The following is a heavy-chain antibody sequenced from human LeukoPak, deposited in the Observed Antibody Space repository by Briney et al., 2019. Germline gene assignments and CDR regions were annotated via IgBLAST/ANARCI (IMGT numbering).Heavy chain of an antibody. CDR3: AREEYYYDSSGYSS. CDR2: IYTSGST. J-gene: IGHJ5*02. D-gene: IGHD3-22*01. Sequence: ASETLSLTCTVSRGSISSGSYYWSWIRQPAGEGLEWLVRIYTSGSTNYNHSLKSRVTISVDTSKSQFSLKLSSVTAADTAVYYCAREEYYYDSSGYSSWGQGTLVTVSS. CDR1: RGSISSGSYY. V-gene: IGHV4-61*02.